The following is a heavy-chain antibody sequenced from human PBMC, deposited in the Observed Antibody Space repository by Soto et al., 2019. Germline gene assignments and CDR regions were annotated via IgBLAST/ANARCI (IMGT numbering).Heavy chain of an antibody. CDR2: ISGGGGST. Sequence: PGGSLRLSCAASGFPFSSYAMSWVRQPPGKGLEWVSAISGGGGSTYYADSVKGRFTISRDNSKNTLYLRMNSLRAEDTAVYYCAKDAQAVARSEIDYWGQGSLVTVPQ. D-gene: IGHD6-19*01. J-gene: IGHJ4*02. V-gene: IGHV3-23*01. CDR3: AKDAQAVARSEIDY. CDR1: GFPFSSYA.